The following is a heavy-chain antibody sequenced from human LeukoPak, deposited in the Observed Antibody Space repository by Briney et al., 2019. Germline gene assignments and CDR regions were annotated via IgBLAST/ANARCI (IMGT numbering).Heavy chain of an antibody. D-gene: IGHD2-21*01. CDR2: IYPGDSDT. J-gene: IGHJ2*01. CDR3: ARRDFGGPRWYFDL. Sequence: GESLKISCKGSGYSFTTYWIGWVRQMPGKGLEWMAIIYPGDSDTRYSPSFQGQVTISADKPISTAYPQWGSLKASDSAMYYCARRDFGGPRWYFDLWGRGTLVTVSS. V-gene: IGHV5-51*01. CDR1: GYSFTTYW.